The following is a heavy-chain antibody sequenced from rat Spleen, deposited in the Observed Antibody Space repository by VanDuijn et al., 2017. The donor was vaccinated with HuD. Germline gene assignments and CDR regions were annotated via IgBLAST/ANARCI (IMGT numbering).Heavy chain of an antibody. D-gene: IGHD1-10*01. CDR3: ARYTATISFDY. V-gene: IGHV3-1*01. CDR2: ISYSGST. CDR1: GHSISSGY. J-gene: IGHJ2*01. Sequence: EVQLQESGPGLVKPSQSLSLTCSVTGHSISSGYRWNWIRKFPGNKMEWIGHISYSGSTSYNPSLKSRISITRDTSKNQFFLQLDSVTTEDTATYFCARYTATISFDYWGQGVMVTVSS.